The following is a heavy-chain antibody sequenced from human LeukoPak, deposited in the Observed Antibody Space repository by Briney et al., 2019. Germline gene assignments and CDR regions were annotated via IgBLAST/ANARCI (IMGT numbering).Heavy chain of an antibody. Sequence: GGTLRLSCAASGFTFSSYGMSWVRQAPGKGLEWVSALSGSGDRTFYVDSVKGRFTVSRDNSKNTLYLQMDSLRVDDTALYYCARGGTNCYYMDVWGNGTTVTVSS. CDR2: LSGSGDRT. CDR3: ARGGTNCYYMDV. J-gene: IGHJ6*03. CDR1: GFTFSSYG. V-gene: IGHV3-23*01.